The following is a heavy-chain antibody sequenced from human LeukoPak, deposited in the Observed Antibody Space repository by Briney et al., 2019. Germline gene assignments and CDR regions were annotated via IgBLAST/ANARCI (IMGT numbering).Heavy chain of an antibody. CDR3: AKLSSYVWGSQHFDY. Sequence: GGSLRLSCAASGFTSSSYAMSWVRQAPGKGLEWVSAISGSGGSTYYADSVKGRSTISRDNSKNTLYLQMNSLRAEDTAVYYCAKLSSYVWGSQHFDYWGQGTLVSVSS. CDR2: ISGSGGST. CDR1: GFTSSSYA. V-gene: IGHV3-23*01. D-gene: IGHD3-16*01. J-gene: IGHJ4*02.